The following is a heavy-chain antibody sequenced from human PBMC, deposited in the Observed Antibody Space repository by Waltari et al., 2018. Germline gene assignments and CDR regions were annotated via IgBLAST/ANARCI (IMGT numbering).Heavy chain of an antibody. J-gene: IGHJ4*02. CDR2: ISYDGRNK. CDR1: GFTFSSYA. Sequence: QVQLVESGGGVVQPGRSLRPSCPASGFTFSSYATQWVRPAPGKGRGVVAVISYDGRNKYYADALKVLFTISRDNSKNTLYLQMNILRAEDTAVYYCASGDCSGGSCSGYWGQGTLVTVSS. D-gene: IGHD2-15*01. V-gene: IGHV3-30*16. CDR3: ASGDCSGGSCSGY.